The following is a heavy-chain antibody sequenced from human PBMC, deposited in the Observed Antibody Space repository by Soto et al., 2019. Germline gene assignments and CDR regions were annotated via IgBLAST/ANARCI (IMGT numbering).Heavy chain of an antibody. Sequence: QLQLQESGPGLVKPSETLSLTCTVSGGSISSDIHYWGWIRQPPGKGRGWIGTIYYSGNTHYNPSLRSRVTISMDTSKNQFSLRLTSVTAADTAVYYCARHTDCGSGSSCLGSDNMDTDAFDIWGQGTMVTVS. CDR3: ARHTDCGSGSSCLGSDNMDTDAFDI. CDR1: GGSISSDIHY. V-gene: IGHV4-39*01. CDR2: IYYSGNT. J-gene: IGHJ3*02. D-gene: IGHD3-10*01.